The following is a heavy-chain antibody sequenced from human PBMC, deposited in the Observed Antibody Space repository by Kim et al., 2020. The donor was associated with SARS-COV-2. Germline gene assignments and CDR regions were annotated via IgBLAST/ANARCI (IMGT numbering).Heavy chain of an antibody. CDR2: IWDDGSNK. CDR1: GFTFGSYG. CDR3: AKGDSSTTVVTHYFDY. V-gene: IGHV3-33*06. D-gene: IGHD4-17*01. Sequence: GGSLRLSCAASGFTFGSYGMHWVRQAPGKGLEWVAVIWDDGSNKYYADSAKGRFTISRDNSKNTLYLQMNSLRAEDTAVYYCAKGDSSTTVVTHYFDYWGQGTLVTVSS. J-gene: IGHJ4*02.